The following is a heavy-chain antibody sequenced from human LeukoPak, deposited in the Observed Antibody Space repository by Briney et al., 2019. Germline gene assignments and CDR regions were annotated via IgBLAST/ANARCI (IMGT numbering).Heavy chain of an antibody. D-gene: IGHD4-17*01. CDR3: ARDRCSDTVTRTRKHYYGMDV. V-gene: IGHV1-46*01. CDR1: GYTFTSYY. CDR2: INPSGGST. J-gene: IGHJ6*02. Sequence: ASVKVSCKASGYTFTSYYMHWVRQAPGQGLEWMGIINPSGGSTSYAQKFQGRVTMTRDTSTSTVYMELSSLRSEDTAVYYCARDRCSDTVTRTRKHYYGMDVWGQGTTVTVSS.